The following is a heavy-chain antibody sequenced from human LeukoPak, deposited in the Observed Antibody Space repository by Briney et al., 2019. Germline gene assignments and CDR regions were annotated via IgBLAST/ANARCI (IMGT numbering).Heavy chain of an antibody. CDR3: ARSGAYYDFWSGYYGYYYYYMDV. D-gene: IGHD3-3*01. CDR2: INHSGST. Sequence: SETLSLTCAVYGGSFSGYYWSWIRQPPGKGLEWIGEINHSGSTNYNPSLKSRVTISVDTSKNQFSLKLSSVTAADTAVYYCARSGAYYDFWSGYYGYYYYYMDVWGKGTTVTISS. J-gene: IGHJ6*03. V-gene: IGHV4-34*01. CDR1: GGSFSGYY.